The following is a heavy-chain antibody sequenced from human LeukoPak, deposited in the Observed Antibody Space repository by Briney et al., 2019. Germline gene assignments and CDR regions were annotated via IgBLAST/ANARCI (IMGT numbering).Heavy chain of an antibody. D-gene: IGHD6-13*01. CDR2: ISAYNGNT. J-gene: IGHJ4*02. CDR3: ARVEGPEGYQFLDY. CDR1: GYTFTSYG. V-gene: IGHV1-18*01. Sequence: ASVKVSCKASGYTFTSYGISWVRRAPGQGLEWMGWISAYNGNTNYAQKLQGRVTMTTDTSTSTAYMELRSLRSDDTAVYYCARVEGPEGYQFLDYWGQGTLVTVSS.